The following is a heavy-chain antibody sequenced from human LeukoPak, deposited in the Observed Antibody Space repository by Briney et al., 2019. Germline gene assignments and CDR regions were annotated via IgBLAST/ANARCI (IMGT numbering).Heavy chain of an antibody. J-gene: IGHJ5*02. V-gene: IGHV4-4*07. CDR2: IYISGST. D-gene: IGHD6-13*01. CDR1: GASITSYY. CDR3: ARDLEQQLGDFWFDP. Sequence: SETVSLTCTVSGASITSYYWSWIRQPAGKGLEWIGRIYISGSTNYNPSLKSRVTMSVDTSKNQFSLKLSSVTAADTAVYYCARDLEQQLGDFWFDPWGQGTLVTVSS.